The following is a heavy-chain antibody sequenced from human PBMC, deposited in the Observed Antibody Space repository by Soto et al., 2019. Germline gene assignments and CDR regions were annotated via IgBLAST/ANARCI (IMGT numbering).Heavy chain of an antibody. CDR2: INPSGGST. Sequence: VASVKVSCKASGYTFTSYYMHWVRQAPGQGLEWMGIINPSGGSTSYAQKFQGRVTMTRDTSTSTVYMELSSLRSEDTAVYYCARACSGGSCYPTYGMDVWGQGITVTVSS. V-gene: IGHV1-46*01. J-gene: IGHJ6*02. CDR3: ARACSGGSCYPTYGMDV. D-gene: IGHD2-15*01. CDR1: GYTFTSYY.